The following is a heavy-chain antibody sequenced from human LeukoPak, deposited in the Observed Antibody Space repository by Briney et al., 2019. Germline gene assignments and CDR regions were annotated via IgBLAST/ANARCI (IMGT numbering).Heavy chain of an antibody. Sequence: ASMKVSCKASGYTFTSYHIHWVRQAPGQGLEWMGIINTNYGSTSYAQKFLGRVSLTRDTSTSTVHMELSSLRSEDTAVYYCARGNLEGNWNDLLAPYWGQGTLVTVSS. CDR1: GYTFTSYH. D-gene: IGHD1-20*01. V-gene: IGHV1-46*01. CDR3: ARGNLEGNWNDLLAPY. CDR2: INTNYGST. J-gene: IGHJ4*02.